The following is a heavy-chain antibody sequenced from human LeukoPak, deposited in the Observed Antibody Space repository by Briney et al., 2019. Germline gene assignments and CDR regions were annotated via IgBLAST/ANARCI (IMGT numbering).Heavy chain of an antibody. CDR2: ISYSGST. CDR1: GGSISSYY. CDR3: ARDVHNYYYDSSGYSDGRYFDY. D-gene: IGHD3-22*01. Sequence: NASETLSLTCIVSGGSISSYYWSWIRQPPGKGLEWIGYISYSGSTNYNPSLKSRVTISLDTSKEQFSLKLSSVTAADTAVYYCARDVHNYYYDSSGYSDGRYFDYWGQGTLVTVSS. V-gene: IGHV4-59*01. J-gene: IGHJ4*02.